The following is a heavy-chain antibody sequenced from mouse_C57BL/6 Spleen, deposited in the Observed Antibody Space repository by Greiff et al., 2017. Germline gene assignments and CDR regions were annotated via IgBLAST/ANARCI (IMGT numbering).Heavy chain of an antibody. V-gene: IGHV5-16*01. CDR2: INYDGSST. Sequence: EVQRVESEGGLVQPGSSMKLSCTASGFTFSDYYMAWVRQVPEKGLEWVANINYDGSSTYYLDSLKSRFIISRDNAKNILYLQMSSLKSEDTATYYCAREGLGNYGSSFDYWGQGTTLTVSS. J-gene: IGHJ2*01. CDR1: GFTFSDYY. CDR3: AREGLGNYGSSFDY. D-gene: IGHD1-1*01.